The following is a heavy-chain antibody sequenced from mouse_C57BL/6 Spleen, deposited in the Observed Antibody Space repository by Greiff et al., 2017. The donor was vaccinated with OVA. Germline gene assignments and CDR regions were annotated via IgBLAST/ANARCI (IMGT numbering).Heavy chain of an antibody. D-gene: IGHD2-4*01. Sequence: QVQLKQPGAELVKPGASVKLSCKASGYTFTSYWMHWVKQRPGRGLEWIGRIDPNSGGTKYNEKFKSKATLTVDKPSSTAYMQLSSLTSEDSAVYYCARRDYDPFAYWGQGTLVTVSA. J-gene: IGHJ3*01. V-gene: IGHV1-72*01. CDR2: IDPNSGGT. CDR1: GYTFTSYW. CDR3: ARRDYDPFAY.